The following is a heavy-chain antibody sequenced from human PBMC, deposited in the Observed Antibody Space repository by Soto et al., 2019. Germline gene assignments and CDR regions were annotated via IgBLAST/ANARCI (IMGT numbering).Heavy chain of an antibody. J-gene: IGHJ6*01. CDR3: AKENNNWTYGYYYYGMDV. Sequence: GRSLQVTCAPSMFTFNSYGMSWVRQAPGRGLEWVSGISGSGGSTYYADSVKGRFTISRDNSKNTLYLQMNRLRAEDTAVYYCAKENNNWTYGYYYYGMDVWGHGSPVTVSS. CDR1: MFTFNSYG. D-gene: IGHD1-7*01. V-gene: IGHV3-23*01. CDR2: ISGSGGST.